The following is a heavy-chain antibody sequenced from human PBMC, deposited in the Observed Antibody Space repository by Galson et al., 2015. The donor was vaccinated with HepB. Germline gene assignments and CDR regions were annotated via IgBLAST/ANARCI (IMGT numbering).Heavy chain of an antibody. Sequence: TLSLTCTVSGGSISSGGYYWSWIRQHPGKGLEWIGYIYYSGSTYYNPSLKSRVTISVDTSKNQFSLKLSSVTAADTAVYYCARDRDGYNWFLDYWGQGTLVTVSS. CDR1: GGSISSGGYY. J-gene: IGHJ4*02. V-gene: IGHV4-31*03. CDR2: IYYSGST. D-gene: IGHD5-24*01. CDR3: ARDRDGYNWFLDY.